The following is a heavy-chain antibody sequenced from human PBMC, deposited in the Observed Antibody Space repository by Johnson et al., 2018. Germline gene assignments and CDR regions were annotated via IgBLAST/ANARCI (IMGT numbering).Heavy chain of an antibody. Sequence: VQLVESGGDLVQPGGSLRLSCAASGFTFRSYAMTWVRQAQGKGLECVSGIDGSAGTTYYADSVQGRFTISRDNSKNTVYLQMTSLKDEDTAIYYCAKQSTYYYYYYMDAWGQGTTVTVSS. CDR2: IDGSAGTT. CDR1: GFTFRSYA. CDR3: AKQSTYYYYYYMDA. D-gene: IGHD5/OR15-5a*01. V-gene: IGHV3-23*04. J-gene: IGHJ6*03.